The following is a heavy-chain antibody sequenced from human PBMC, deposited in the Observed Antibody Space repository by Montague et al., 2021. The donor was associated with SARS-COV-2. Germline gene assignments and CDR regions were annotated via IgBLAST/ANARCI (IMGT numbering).Heavy chain of an antibody. D-gene: IGHD3-16*01. CDR3: ARAVPYVFRPLKYFDY. CDR2: ISSSGSTI. V-gene: IGHV3-48*03. Sequence: SLRLSCAASVFTFSSYEMNLVRQAPGKGLEWVSYISSSGSTIYYXXSLKVRFIISRDNAKNSLYLQMNSLRAEDTAVYYCARAVPYVFRPLKYFDYWGQGTLVTVSS. J-gene: IGHJ4*02. CDR1: VFTFSSYE.